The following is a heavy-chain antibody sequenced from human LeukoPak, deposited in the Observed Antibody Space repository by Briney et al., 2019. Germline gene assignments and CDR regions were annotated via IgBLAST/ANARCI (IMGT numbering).Heavy chain of an antibody. CDR3: AREGSSTLYYFDY. CDR2: ISGSGGNT. CDR1: GFTFSGYA. V-gene: IGHV3-23*01. Sequence: PGGSLRLSCAASGFTFSGYALNWGRQAPGKGLEWVSGISGSGGNTYYADSVKGRFTISRDNSKNTLYLQTNSLRAEDTAVYYCAREGSSTLYYFDYWGQGTQVTVSS. D-gene: IGHD6-13*01. J-gene: IGHJ4*02.